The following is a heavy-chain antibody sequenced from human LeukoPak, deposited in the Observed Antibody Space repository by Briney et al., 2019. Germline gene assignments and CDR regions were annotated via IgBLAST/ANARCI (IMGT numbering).Heavy chain of an antibody. J-gene: IGHJ5*02. V-gene: IGHV3-30*03. Sequence: GGFLRLSCAASGFTVGTNYMSWVRQAPGKGLEWVAVISYDGSNKYFADSVKGRFTISRDNSKNTLYLQMNSLRSEDTAVYYCARDLWEREDNWFDPWGQGTLVTVSS. CDR3: ARDLWEREDNWFDP. CDR2: ISYDGSNK. D-gene: IGHD1-26*01. CDR1: GFTVGTNY.